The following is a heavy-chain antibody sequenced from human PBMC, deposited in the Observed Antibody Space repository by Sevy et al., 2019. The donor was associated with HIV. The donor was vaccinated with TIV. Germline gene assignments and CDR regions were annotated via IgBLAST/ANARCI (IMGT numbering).Heavy chain of an antibody. Sequence: GGSLRLSCAASGFTFSSYGMHWVRQAPGKGLEWVAVIWYDGSNQYYADSVKGRFTISRDNSKNTLYLQMNSLRAEDTAVYYCARLYCSSTSCWDNYYYMDVWGKGTTVIVSS. J-gene: IGHJ6*03. CDR3: ARLYCSSTSCWDNYYYMDV. D-gene: IGHD2-2*01. CDR2: IWYDGSNQ. CDR1: GFTFSSYG. V-gene: IGHV3-33*08.